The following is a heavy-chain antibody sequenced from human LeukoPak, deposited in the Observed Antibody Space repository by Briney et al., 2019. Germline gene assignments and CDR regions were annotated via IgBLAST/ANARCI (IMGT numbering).Heavy chain of an antibody. J-gene: IGHJ4*02. V-gene: IGHV1-69*13. CDR2: IIPIFGTA. Sequence: SVKVSFKASGGTFSSYAISWVRQAPGQGLEWMGGIIPIFGTANYAQKFKGRVTITADESTSTAYMELSSLRSEDTAVYYCARRYSSGWYGFDYWGQGTLVTVSS. CDR3: ARRYSSGWYGFDY. D-gene: IGHD6-19*01. CDR1: GGTFSSYA.